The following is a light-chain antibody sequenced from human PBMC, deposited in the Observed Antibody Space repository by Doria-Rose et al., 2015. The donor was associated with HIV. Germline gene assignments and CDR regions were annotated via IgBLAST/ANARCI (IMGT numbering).Light chain of an antibody. CDR3: QQYGTSRGT. CDR2: DAA. V-gene: IGKV3-20*01. J-gene: IGKJ5*01. Sequence: TQSPGTPSLSPGERATLSCRASQRVKSSYLAWYEQQPVQAPRLLIYDAATRATGIPDRFSGSGSGTDFTLTISRLEPEDVAVYYCQQYGTSRGTFGQGTRLEIE. CDR1: QRVKSSY.